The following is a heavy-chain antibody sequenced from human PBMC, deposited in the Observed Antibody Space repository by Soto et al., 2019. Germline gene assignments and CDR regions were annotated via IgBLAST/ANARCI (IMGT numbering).Heavy chain of an antibody. V-gene: IGHV4-4*02. CDR2: ILHSGET. D-gene: IGHD2-8*01. J-gene: IGHJ3*01. Sequence: QVQLQESGPGLVKPSGTLSLTCAVSGDSITKSRWWTWVRQPPGKGLEWIGDILHSGETNYNPSLKRRVFISVDKSQDQVSLRVSSVTAADTAVYYCASSTVWYRHDVWGQGTLVTVSS. CDR1: GDSITKSRW. CDR3: ASSTVWYRHDV.